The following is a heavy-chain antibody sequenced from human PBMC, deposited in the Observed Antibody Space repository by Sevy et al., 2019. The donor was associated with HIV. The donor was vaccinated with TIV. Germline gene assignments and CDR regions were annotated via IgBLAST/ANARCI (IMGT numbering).Heavy chain of an antibody. Sequence: SETLSLTCSVSGGSSGTSSYFWGWIRQPPGKGLEWIGSIYYSGSTYYNPSLKSRVTISVDMSKSQFSLKLTSVTAADTAVYYCASGPYDSSSWYYFDCWGQRTLVTVSS. CDR3: ASGPYDSSSWYYFDC. D-gene: IGHD6-13*01. CDR1: GGSSGTSSYF. V-gene: IGHV4-39*01. J-gene: IGHJ4*02. CDR2: IYYSGST.